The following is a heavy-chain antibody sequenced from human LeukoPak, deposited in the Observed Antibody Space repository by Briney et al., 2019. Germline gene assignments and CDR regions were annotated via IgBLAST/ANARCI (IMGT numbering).Heavy chain of an antibody. J-gene: IGHJ4*02. CDR3: ARERTVTGGTHLYYFDY. CDR1: GFSLTSSA. CDR2: ISAYHGNT. D-gene: IGHD6-19*01. V-gene: IGHV1-18*01. Sequence: GASVKVSCKDSGFSLTSSAITWVRQATGQGLEWMGWISAYHGNTNYAQKLQGRVTMTTDTSTSTAYMGLRSLRSDDTAVYYCARERTVTGGTHLYYFDYWGQGTLVTVSS.